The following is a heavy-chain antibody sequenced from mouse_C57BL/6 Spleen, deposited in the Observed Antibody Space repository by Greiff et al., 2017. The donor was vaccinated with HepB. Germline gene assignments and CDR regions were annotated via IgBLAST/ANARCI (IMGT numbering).Heavy chain of an antibody. J-gene: IGHJ3*01. CDR3: ARRDSNYLFAY. CDR2: ISSGSSTI. D-gene: IGHD2-5*01. CDR1: GFTFSDYG. Sequence: EVNLVESGGGLVKPGGSLKLSCAASGFTFSDYGMHWVRQAPEKGLEWVAYISSGSSTIYYADTVKGRFTISRDNAKNTLFLQMTSLRSEDTAMYYCARRDSNYLFAYWGQGTLVTVSA. V-gene: IGHV5-17*01.